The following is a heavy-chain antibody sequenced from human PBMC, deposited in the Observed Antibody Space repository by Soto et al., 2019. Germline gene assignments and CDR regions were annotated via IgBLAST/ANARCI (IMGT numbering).Heavy chain of an antibody. CDR1: GFTFSTYA. V-gene: IGHV3-23*01. CDR2: MSGSGATT. D-gene: IGHD3-3*01. Sequence: EVQLLESGGGFVQPGGSLRLSCAASGFTFSTYAMSWVRQSPGKGLEWVSAMSGSGATTHHADSVKGRFTISRDNSKNTLYLQLNSLRAEDPAVYFCAKGSSCPSASCPLAPLEFWGQGTLVTVSS. J-gene: IGHJ4*02. CDR3: AKGSSCPSASCPLAPLEF.